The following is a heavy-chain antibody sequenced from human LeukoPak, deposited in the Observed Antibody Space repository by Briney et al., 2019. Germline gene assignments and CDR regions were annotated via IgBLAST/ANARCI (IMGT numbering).Heavy chain of an antibody. Sequence: SETLSLTCAVYGGSFSGYYWSWIRQPPGKGLEWIGEINHSGSTNYNPSRKSRVTISVDTSKNQFSLKLSSVTAADTAVYYCARGFRLFVHWGQGTLVTVSS. V-gene: IGHV4-34*01. J-gene: IGHJ4*02. CDR1: GGSFSGYY. CDR2: INHSGST. CDR3: ARGFRLFVH.